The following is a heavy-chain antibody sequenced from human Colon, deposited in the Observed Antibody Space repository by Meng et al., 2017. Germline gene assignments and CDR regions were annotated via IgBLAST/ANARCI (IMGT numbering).Heavy chain of an antibody. D-gene: IGHD2-2*02. CDR1: GGSFTNYY. V-gene: IGHV4-34*01. CDR3: GRGYPFWDY. J-gene: IGHJ4*02. Sequence: GSLRLSCAVYGGSFTNYYWSWIRQPPGKGLEWIGEINHSGSTNFNPSLRSRVTLSVDTSEKQFSLRVSSVTDADTAVYDCGRGYPFWDYWGQGALVTASS. CDR2: INHSGST.